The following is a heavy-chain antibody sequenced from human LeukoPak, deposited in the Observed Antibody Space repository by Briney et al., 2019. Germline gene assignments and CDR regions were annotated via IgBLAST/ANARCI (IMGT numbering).Heavy chain of an antibody. D-gene: IGHD6-6*01. CDR3: ARGIEYSSPPDWFDP. V-gene: IGHV1-8*02. Sequence: ASVKVSCKASGYTFTSYGISWVRQAPGQGLEWMGWMNPNSGNTGYAQKFQGRVTMTRNTSISTAYMELSSLRSEDTAVYYCARGIEYSSPPDWFDPWGQGTLVTVSS. J-gene: IGHJ5*02. CDR2: MNPNSGNT. CDR1: GYTFTSYG.